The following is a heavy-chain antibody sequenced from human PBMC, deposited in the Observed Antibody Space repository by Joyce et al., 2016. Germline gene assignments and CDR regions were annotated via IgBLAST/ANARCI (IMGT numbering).Heavy chain of an antibody. Sequence: EVQLVESGGGLIQPGGSLRLSCVASGFPVSSNYMTWVRQAPGKGLEWVSVIYSGGSTDYADSVKGRFTISRDNSKNTLYLQMNSLRAEDTAVFYCARGLYGDNYWYFDLWGRGTLVTVSS. CDR1: GFPVSSNY. D-gene: IGHD4-17*01. V-gene: IGHV3-53*01. CDR3: ARGLYGDNYWYFDL. J-gene: IGHJ2*01. CDR2: IYSGGST.